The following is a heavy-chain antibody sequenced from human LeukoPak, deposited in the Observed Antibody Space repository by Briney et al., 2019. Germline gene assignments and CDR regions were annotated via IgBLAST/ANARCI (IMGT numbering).Heavy chain of an antibody. CDR2: IYYSGST. J-gene: IGHJ5*02. CDR3: ARLGYDFWSGYPEWFDP. V-gene: IGHV4-39*01. CDR1: GGSISSSSYY. D-gene: IGHD3-3*01. Sequence: SETLPLTCTVSGGSISSSSYYWGWIRQPPGKGLEWIGSIYYSGSTYYNPSLKSRVTISVDTSKNQFSLKLSSVTAADTAVYYCARLGYDFWSGYPEWFDPWGQGTLVTVSS.